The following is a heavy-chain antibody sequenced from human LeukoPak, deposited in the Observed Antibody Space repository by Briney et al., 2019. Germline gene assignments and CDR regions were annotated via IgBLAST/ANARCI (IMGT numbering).Heavy chain of an antibody. CDR3: AKNSGPFDY. Sequence: PGGSLRLSCAASGFTFSSYAMSWVRQAPGKGLEWVSSISRSGDSTYYADSVKGRFTVSRDNSKNTLYLQMDSLRAEDTAVYYCAKNSGPFDYWGQGTLVTVSS. CDR2: ISRSGDST. CDR1: GFTFSSYA. J-gene: IGHJ4*02. V-gene: IGHV3-23*01.